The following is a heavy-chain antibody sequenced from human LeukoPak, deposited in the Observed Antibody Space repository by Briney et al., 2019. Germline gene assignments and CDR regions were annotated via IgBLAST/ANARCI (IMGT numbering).Heavy chain of an antibody. J-gene: IGHJ4*02. CDR2: ISGSGGST. D-gene: IGHD6-19*01. V-gene: IGHV3-23*01. CDR3: AKDQARSSGWYSVGRYFDY. Sequence: GGSLRLSCAASGFTFSSYAMSWVRQAPGKGLEWVSAISGSGGSTYYADSVKGRFTISRDNSKNTLYLQMNSLRAEDTAVYYCAKDQARSSGWYSVGRYFDYWGQGTLVTVSS. CDR1: GFTFSSYA.